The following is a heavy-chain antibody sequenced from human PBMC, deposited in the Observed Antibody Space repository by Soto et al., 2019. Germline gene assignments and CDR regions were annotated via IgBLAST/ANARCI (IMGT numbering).Heavy chain of an antibody. CDR1: GGSISSGDYY. V-gene: IGHV4-30-4*01. J-gene: IGHJ5*02. CDR2: IYYTGTT. Sequence: SETLSLTCTVSGGSISSGDYYWNWIRQPPGKGLEWIGYIYYTGTTKYNPSLKSRATLSVDTTKNRFSLNLTSLTAADTAVYYCARGDWFHPWGQGTLVTVSS. CDR3: ARGDWFHP.